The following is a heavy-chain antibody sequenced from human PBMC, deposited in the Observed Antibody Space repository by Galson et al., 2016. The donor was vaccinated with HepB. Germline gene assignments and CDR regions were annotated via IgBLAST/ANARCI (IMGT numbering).Heavy chain of an antibody. D-gene: IGHD3-10*01. CDR3: ARVITMVRGILKQRDYYGMDV. Sequence: SLRLSCAAPGFTFSTYGMSWVRQAPGKGLEWVSVISGSDGSTYYADSVKGRFTISRDNSKNTLYLQMNSLRAEDTAVYYCARVITMVRGILKQRDYYGMDVWGQGTTVTVSS. CDR1: GFTFSTYG. V-gene: IGHV3-23*01. J-gene: IGHJ6*02. CDR2: ISGSDGST.